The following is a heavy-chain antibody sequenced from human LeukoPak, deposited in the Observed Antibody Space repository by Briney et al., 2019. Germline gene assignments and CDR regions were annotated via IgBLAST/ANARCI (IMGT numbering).Heavy chain of an antibody. D-gene: IGHD1-26*01. CDR2: ISSSGSTI. V-gene: IGHV3-48*03. J-gene: IGHJ3*01. CDR1: GFTFSSYE. Sequence: PGGSLRLSCAASGFTFSSYEMNWVRQAPGKGLEWVSYISSSGSTIYYADSVKGRFTISRDNSKNTLYLQMNSLRAEDTAVYYCAKVTVPALIVGAIGLWGQGTMVTVSS. CDR3: AKVTVPALIVGAIGL.